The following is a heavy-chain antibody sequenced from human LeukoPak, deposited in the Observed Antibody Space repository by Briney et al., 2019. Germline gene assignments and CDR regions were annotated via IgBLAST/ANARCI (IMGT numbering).Heavy chain of an antibody. CDR2: INSDGSST. CDR3: TRAYQQHLINWFDP. Sequence: QAGGSLRLSCVASGFTFSNSWMHWVRQAPGKGLVWVARINSDGSSTTYADSVEGRFTISRDNAKNTLYLQMNSLRAEDTAEYYCTRAYQQHLINWFDPWGQGTLVTVSS. D-gene: IGHD6-13*01. V-gene: IGHV3-74*03. CDR1: GFTFSNSW. J-gene: IGHJ5*02.